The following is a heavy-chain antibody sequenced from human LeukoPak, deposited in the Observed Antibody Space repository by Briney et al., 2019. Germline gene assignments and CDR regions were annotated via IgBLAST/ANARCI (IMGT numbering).Heavy chain of an antibody. CDR2: ISYSGTT. D-gene: IGHD3-3*01. Sequence: SETLSLTCSVSGASISSTSYYWGWIRRPPGKGLEWIGSISYSGTTFYSPSLESRVTISADTSKNQFSLKLSSVTATDTAVYYWARIGFRSVFIFGVFDSWGQGTRAPV. V-gene: IGHV4-39*07. CDR1: GASISSTSYY. CDR3: ARIGFRSVFIFGVFDS. J-gene: IGHJ4*02.